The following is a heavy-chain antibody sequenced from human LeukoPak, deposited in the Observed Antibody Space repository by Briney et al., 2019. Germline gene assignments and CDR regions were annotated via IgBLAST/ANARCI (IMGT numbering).Heavy chain of an antibody. V-gene: IGHV1-18*01. D-gene: IGHD2-15*01. CDR2: ISAYNGNT. CDR1: GYTFTSYG. Sequence: GASVKVSCKASGYTFTSYGISWVRQAPGQGLEWMGWISAYNGNTNYAQKLQGRVTMTTDRSTSTAYMELRSLRSDDRAVYYCARDLATQDAFDIWGQGTMVTVSS. J-gene: IGHJ3*02. CDR3: ARDLATQDAFDI.